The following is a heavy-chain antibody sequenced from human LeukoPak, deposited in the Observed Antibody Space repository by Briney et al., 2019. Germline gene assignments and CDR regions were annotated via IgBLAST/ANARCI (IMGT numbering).Heavy chain of an antibody. J-gene: IGHJ4*02. V-gene: IGHV1-2*02. CDR1: GYTLTGYY. Sequence: ASVKVSCKASGYTLTGYYMHWVRQAPGQGLEWLAWINPNSGGTNYAQKFQGRVTLTRDTSISTAYMELSRLRSDDTAVYYCARRNIAVAGSFDYWGQGTLVTVSS. D-gene: IGHD6-19*01. CDR3: ARRNIAVAGSFDY. CDR2: INPNSGGT.